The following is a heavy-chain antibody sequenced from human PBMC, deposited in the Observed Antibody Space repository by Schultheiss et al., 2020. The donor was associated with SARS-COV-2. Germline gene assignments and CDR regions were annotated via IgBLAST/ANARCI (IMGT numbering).Heavy chain of an antibody. CDR2: IIPIFGTA. V-gene: IGHV1-69*06. J-gene: IGHJ4*02. Sequence: SVKVSCKASGGTFSSYAISWVRQAPGQGLEWMGGIIPIFGTANYAQKFQGRVTITADKSTSTAYMELSSLRSEDTAVYYCARDRGDTMVRDPVFDYWGQGTLVTVSS. CDR1: GGTFSSYA. D-gene: IGHD3-10*01. CDR3: ARDRGDTMVRDPVFDY.